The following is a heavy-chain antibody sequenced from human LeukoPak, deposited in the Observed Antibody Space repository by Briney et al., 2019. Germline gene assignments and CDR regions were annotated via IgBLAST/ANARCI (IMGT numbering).Heavy chain of an antibody. CDR1: GGSISSYY. V-gene: IGHV4-4*07. CDR2: IYTSGST. D-gene: IGHD2-2*01. Sequence: PSETLSLTCTVSGGSISSYYWSWIRQPAGKGLEWIWRIYTSGSTNYNPSLKSRVTMSVDTSKNQFSLNLSSVTAADTAVYYCARHPTIVVAPSWFDPWGQGTLVTVSS. J-gene: IGHJ5*02. CDR3: ARHPTIVVAPSWFDP.